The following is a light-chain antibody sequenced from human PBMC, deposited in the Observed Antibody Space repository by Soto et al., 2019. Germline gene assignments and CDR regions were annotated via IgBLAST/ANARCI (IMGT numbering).Light chain of an antibody. Sequence: QSALTQPASVSGSPGQSITISCTGTSSEVGRYSYVSWYRQHPGKAPKLMIYDVSNRPSGVSNRFSGSKSGNTASLTISGLQAEDEADYYCSSYTSSSTLLFGGGTKLTVL. CDR3: SSYTSSSTLL. J-gene: IGLJ2*01. V-gene: IGLV2-14*01. CDR1: SSEVGRYSY. CDR2: DVS.